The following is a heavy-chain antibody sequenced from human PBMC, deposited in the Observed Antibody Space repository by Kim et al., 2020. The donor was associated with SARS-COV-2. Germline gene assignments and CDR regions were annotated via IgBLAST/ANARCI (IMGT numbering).Heavy chain of an antibody. Sequence: GGSLRLSCAASGFTFSSYWMSWVRQAPGKGLEWVANIKQDGSEKYYVDSVKGRFTISRDNAKNSLYLQMNSLRAEDTAVYYCAREIMKRWLQDYYGMDVWGQGTTVTVSS. CDR3: AREIMKRWLQDYYGMDV. CDR1: GFTFSSYW. CDR2: IKQDGSEK. J-gene: IGHJ6*02. V-gene: IGHV3-7*03. D-gene: IGHD5-12*01.